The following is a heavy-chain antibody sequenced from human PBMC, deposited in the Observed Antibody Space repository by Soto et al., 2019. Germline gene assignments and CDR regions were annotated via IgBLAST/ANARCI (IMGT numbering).Heavy chain of an antibody. V-gene: IGHV3-23*01. CDR1: GFILSNYA. J-gene: IGHJ4*02. D-gene: IGHD2-8*02. CDR2: IIGTGNAT. CDR3: AKDRHCAETVCQFDS. Sequence: GGSLRLSCAASGFILSNYAMTWVRQAPGKGLEWVSSIIGTGNATYYAGSVKGRFTISRDISKNTLYLQMNSLRAEDTAIYFCAKDRHCAETVCQFDSWGQGTLVTVSS.